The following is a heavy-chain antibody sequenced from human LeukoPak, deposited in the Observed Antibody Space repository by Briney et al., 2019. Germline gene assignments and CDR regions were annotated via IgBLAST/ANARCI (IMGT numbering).Heavy chain of an antibody. V-gene: IGHV4-34*01. CDR3: AQVHGNWCDP. D-gene: IGHD3-10*01. CDR1: GRYLSGYY. J-gene: IGHJ5*02. Sequence: SETLSLTCAVYGRYLSGYYWSWIRQPPGKGLEWIGEINHSGSNNYNPSLKSRVTISVDKSKNQFSLKLSSVTAADTAVYYCAQVHGNWCDPWGQGTLVTVSS. CDR2: INHSGSN.